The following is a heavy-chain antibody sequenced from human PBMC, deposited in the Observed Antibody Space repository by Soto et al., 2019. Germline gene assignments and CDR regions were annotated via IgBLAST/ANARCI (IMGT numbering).Heavy chain of an antibody. J-gene: IGHJ4*02. D-gene: IGHD4-17*01. CDR2: INPRDGRT. V-gene: IGHV1-46*03. Sequence: ASVKVSCKASGYTFTGYYMHWVRQAPGQGLEWMGLINPRDGRTIYAQKFQGRVAMTRDTSTSTVYMELSSLKSEDTAVYYCASTRQGDYPYWGQGTLVTVSS. CDR3: ASTRQGDYPY. CDR1: GYTFTGYY.